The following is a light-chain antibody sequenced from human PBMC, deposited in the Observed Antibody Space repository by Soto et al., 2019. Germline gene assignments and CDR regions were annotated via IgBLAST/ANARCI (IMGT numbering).Light chain of an antibody. CDR2: TNN. V-gene: IGLV1-44*01. Sequence: QSVLTQPPSASGTPGQRVTISCSGGSSNIGSNTVNWYQQVPGTAPKLLIYTNNQRPSGVPDRFSGSKSGTSASLAISGLQSEDEADYYCSVWDDSLNGRVFGTGTKLTVL. J-gene: IGLJ1*01. CDR3: SVWDDSLNGRV. CDR1: SSNIGSNT.